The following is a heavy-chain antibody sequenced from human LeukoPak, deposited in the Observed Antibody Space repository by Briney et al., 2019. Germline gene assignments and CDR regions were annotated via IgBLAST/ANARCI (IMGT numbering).Heavy chain of an antibody. D-gene: IGHD5-18*01. CDR3: ARVASYGAYFDY. Sequence: GGSLRLSCAASGFTFSSYWMHWVRQAPGKGLVWVSRINSDGSSTSYADSVKGRFTISRDNAKNTLYLQMNSLRAEDTAEYYCARVASYGAYFDYWGQGTLVTVSS. CDR1: GFTFSSYW. CDR2: INSDGSST. V-gene: IGHV3-74*01. J-gene: IGHJ4*02.